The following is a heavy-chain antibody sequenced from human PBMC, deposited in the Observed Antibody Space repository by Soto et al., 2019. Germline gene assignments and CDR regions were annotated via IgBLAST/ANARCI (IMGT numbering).Heavy chain of an antibody. CDR1: GGSISSSNW. V-gene: IGHV4-4*02. CDR3: ARSHPATRNLNPSESSGPINY. J-gene: IGHJ4*02. Sequence: SETLSLTCAVSGGSISSSNWWSWVRQPPGKGLEWIGEIYHSGSTNYIPSLKSRVTISVDKSKNQFSLKLSSVTAADTAVYYCARSHPATRNLNPSESSGPINYWGQGTLVTVSS. CDR2: IYHSGST. D-gene: IGHD6-19*01.